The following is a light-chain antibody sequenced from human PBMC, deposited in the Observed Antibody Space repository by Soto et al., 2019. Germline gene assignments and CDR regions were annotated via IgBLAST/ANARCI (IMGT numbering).Light chain of an antibody. V-gene: IGLV2-11*01. CDR1: SRDVGTFNS. Sequence: QSALTQPRSVSGFPGQSVTLSCTGTSRDVGTFNSVSWYQQRPGKAPQLIIYDVTKRPSGVPDRFSGSKSGNTASLTISGLQAADESEYFCCSYSGSSTWVSGGGTKLTVL. J-gene: IGLJ2*01. CDR3: CSYSGSSTWV. CDR2: DVT.